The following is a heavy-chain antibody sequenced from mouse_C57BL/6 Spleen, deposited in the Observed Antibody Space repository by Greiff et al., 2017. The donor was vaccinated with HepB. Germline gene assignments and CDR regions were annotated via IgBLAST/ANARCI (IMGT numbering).Heavy chain of an antibody. CDR3: ARRLLRWYFDV. D-gene: IGHD1-1*01. CDR2: IDPSDSYT. Sequence: QVQLQQPGAELVRPGTSVKLSCKASGYTFTSYWMHWVKQRPGQGLEWIGVIDPSDSYTNYNQKFKGKATLTVDTSSSTAYMQLSSLTSEDSAVYYCARRLLRWYFDVWGTGTTVTVSS. J-gene: IGHJ1*03. CDR1: GYTFTSYW. V-gene: IGHV1-59*01.